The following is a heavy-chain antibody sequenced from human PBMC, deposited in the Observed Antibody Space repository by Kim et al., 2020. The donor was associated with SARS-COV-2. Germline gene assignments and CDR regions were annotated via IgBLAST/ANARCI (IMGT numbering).Heavy chain of an antibody. CDR1: GFTFSSYG. CDR2: ISYDGSNK. CDR3: ARDFHHYGDYVGAFDI. V-gene: IGHV3-33*05. J-gene: IGHJ3*02. Sequence: GGSLRLSCAASGFTFSSYGMHWVRQAPGKGLEWVAVISYDGSNKYYADSVKGRFTISRDNSKNTLYLQMNSLRAEDTAVYYCARDFHHYGDYVGAFDIWGQGTMVTVSS. D-gene: IGHD4-17*01.